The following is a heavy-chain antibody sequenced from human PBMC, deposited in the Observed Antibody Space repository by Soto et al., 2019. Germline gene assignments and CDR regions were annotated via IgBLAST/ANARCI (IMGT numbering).Heavy chain of an antibody. J-gene: IGHJ4*02. CDR3: AKNGLTVEMATKVEFFDY. D-gene: IGHD5-12*01. CDR1: GFTFSSYG. Sequence: GGSLRLSCAASGFTFSSYGMHWVRQAPGKGLEWVAVISYDGSNKYYADSVKGRFTISRDNSKNTLYLQMNSLRAEDTAVYYCAKNGLTVEMATKVEFFDYWGQGTLGTVSS. V-gene: IGHV3-30*18. CDR2: ISYDGSNK.